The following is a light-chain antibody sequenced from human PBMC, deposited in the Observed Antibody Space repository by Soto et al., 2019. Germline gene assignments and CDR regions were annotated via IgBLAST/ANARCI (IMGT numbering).Light chain of an antibody. V-gene: IGLV2-8*01. CDR1: SSDVGGHNF. CDR2: EVS. Sequence: QSALTQPPSASGSPGQSVTISCTGTSSDVGGHNFVSWYQQHPGKAPKFLIYEVSKRPSGVPDRFSGSNSGITSSLTVSGLQADDEAYYYCSAYAGNNNPVIFGGGTKLTGL. J-gene: IGLJ2*01. CDR3: SAYAGNNNPVI.